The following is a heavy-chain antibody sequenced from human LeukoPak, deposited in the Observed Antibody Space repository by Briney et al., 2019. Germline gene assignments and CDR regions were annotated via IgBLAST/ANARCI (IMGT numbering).Heavy chain of an antibody. CDR3: ARDPDDSYGYVRWFDP. Sequence: SETLSLTCAVSGGSISSGGYSWSWIRQPPGKGLEWIGYIYYSGSTYYNPSLKSRVTMSVDTSKNQFSLKLSSVTAADTAVYYCARDPDDSYGYVRWFDPWGQGTLVTVSS. CDR1: GGSISSGGYS. J-gene: IGHJ5*02. V-gene: IGHV4-30-4*07. D-gene: IGHD5-18*01. CDR2: IYYSGST.